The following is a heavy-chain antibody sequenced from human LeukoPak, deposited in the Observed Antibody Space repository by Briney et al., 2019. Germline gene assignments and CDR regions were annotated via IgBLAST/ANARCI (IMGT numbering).Heavy chain of an antibody. CDR1: AFTFSTYG. V-gene: IGHV3-23*01. D-gene: IGHD3-22*01. CDR2: ISSSGGSI. J-gene: IGHJ6*02. Sequence: GGSLRLSCAASAFTFSTYGMSWVRQAPGKGLEWVSGISSSGGSIYYADSVKGRFTISRDNSKNTLYLQMNSLRAEDTAVYYCAKDRVPEWLSLYGMDVWGQGTTVTVSS. CDR3: AKDRVPEWLSLYGMDV.